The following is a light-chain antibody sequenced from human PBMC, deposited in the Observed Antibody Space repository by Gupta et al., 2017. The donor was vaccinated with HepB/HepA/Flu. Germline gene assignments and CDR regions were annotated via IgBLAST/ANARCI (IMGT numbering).Light chain of an antibody. J-gene: IGKJ1*01. Sequence: DIQMSQSPSTLSASVGDRVTITCRASEGVGDWVAWYQQKPRNAPKLLIYRATTLEIGVPSRFSGSRSGTEFTLTISSLQPDDFVIYYCQQFNAAPWTFGLGTKVDFK. CDR3: QQFNAAPWT. V-gene: IGKV1-5*03. CDR1: EGVGDW. CDR2: RAT.